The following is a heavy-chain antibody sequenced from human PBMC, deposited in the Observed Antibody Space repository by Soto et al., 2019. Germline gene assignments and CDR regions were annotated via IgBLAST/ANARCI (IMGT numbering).Heavy chain of an antibody. D-gene: IGHD6-6*01. CDR1: GFNFRIYT. V-gene: IGHV3-21*01. CDR3: ARFKYSSSSPRDAFDI. J-gene: IGHJ3*02. CDR2: ISQTGDYI. Sequence: GGSLRLSCVGSGFNFRIYTMNWVRQAPGKGPEWVSSISQTGDYIFYADSVKGRFTISRDNAKNSLYLQMNSLRAEDTAVYYCARFKYSSSSPRDAFDIWGQGTMVTVSS.